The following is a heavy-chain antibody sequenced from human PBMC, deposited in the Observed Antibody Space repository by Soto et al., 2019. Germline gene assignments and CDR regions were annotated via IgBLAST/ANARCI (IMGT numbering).Heavy chain of an antibody. J-gene: IGHJ4*02. CDR3: ASSQGDY. CDR2: ISWDGETT. Sequence: EEHLVESGGDVVQPGGSLRLSCSASGFTFDDHNMYWVRQTSNAALEWVSLISWDGETTYYADSAKGRFTISRDNNKNSLYLQMNGLTIQDTALYYCASSQGDYWGQGTLVTVA. V-gene: IGHV3-43*01. CDR1: GFTFDDHN.